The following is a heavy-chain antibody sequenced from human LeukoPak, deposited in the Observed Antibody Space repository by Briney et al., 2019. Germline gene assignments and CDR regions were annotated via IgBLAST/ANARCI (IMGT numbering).Heavy chain of an antibody. CDR2: IKSKTDGGTT. J-gene: IGHJ4*02. D-gene: IGHD3-22*01. V-gene: IGHV3-15*07. CDR1: GFTFSNAW. CDR3: VGDQVDNTGYLT. Sequence: GGSLRLSCAASGFTFSNAWMNWVRQAPGKGLEWVGRIKSKTDGGTTDCAAPVKGRFTLSRDNSKNTLYLQMSSLRAEDTAVYYCVGDQVDNTGYLTWGQGTRVTVSS.